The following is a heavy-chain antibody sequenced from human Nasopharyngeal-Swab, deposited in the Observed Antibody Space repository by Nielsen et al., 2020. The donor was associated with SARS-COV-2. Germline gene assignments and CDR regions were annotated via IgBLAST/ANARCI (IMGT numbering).Heavy chain of an antibody. D-gene: IGHD3-10*01. J-gene: IGHJ6*03. CDR1: GFTVTYNY. Sequence: EGSLRLSCAASGFTVTYNYMSWVRQAPGKGLEWVSLISTGGTTSYADSVKGRFTISRDISKNTLYLQMNSLRAEDTAVYYCARDRGFDGYYYMDVWGKGTTVTVSS. CDR3: ARDRGFDGYYYMDV. CDR2: ISTGGTT. V-gene: IGHV3-53*01.